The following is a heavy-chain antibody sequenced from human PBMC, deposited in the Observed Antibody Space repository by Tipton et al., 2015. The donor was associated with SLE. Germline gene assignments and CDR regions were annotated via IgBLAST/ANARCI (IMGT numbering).Heavy chain of an antibody. J-gene: IGHJ3*02. CDR1: GGSIISYY. CDR2: IYYSGST. CDR3: ARKRNGMGI. Sequence: TLSLTCTVSGGSIISYYWSWIRQPPGKGLEWIGYIYYSGSTNYNPSLKSRVTISVDTSKNQFSLKLSSVTAADTAVYYCARKRNGMGIWGQGTMVTVSS. D-gene: IGHD5-24*01. V-gene: IGHV4-59*12.